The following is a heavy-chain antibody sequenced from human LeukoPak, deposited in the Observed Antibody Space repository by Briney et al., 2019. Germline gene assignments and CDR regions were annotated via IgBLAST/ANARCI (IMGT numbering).Heavy chain of an antibody. CDR2: IYYSGST. Sequence: SSETLSLTCTVSGGSISSYYWSWIRQPPGKGLEWIGYIYYSGSTYYNPSLKSRVSISKVTSKNQFSLKLTSVTAADTAVYFCARDSNIARFFIWGQGTLVTVSS. CDR3: ARDSNIARFFI. D-gene: IGHD3-3*01. V-gene: IGHV4-59*12. CDR1: GGSISSYY. J-gene: IGHJ4*02.